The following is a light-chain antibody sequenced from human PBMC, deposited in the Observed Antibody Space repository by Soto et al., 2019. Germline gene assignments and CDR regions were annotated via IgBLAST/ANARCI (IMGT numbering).Light chain of an antibody. J-gene: IGLJ3*02. Sequence: QSVLTQPPSASGTPGQRVTISCSGSSSNIGSNFVFWYQHLPGTAPKLLIYRNNQRPSGVPDRFSGSKSGTSASLAISGLRFEDEADYYCAGWDDSLSGWVFGGGTKLTVL. CDR1: SSNIGSNF. CDR3: AGWDDSLSGWV. CDR2: RNN. V-gene: IGLV1-47*01.